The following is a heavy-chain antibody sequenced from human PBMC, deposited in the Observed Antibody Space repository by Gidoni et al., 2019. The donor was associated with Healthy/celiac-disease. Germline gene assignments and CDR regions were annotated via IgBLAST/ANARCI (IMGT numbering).Heavy chain of an antibody. V-gene: IGHV3-30-3*01. CDR3: ARDLYVGAFDI. CDR1: GFTFSSYA. CDR2: ISYDGSNK. J-gene: IGHJ3*02. Sequence: AASGFTFSSYAMHCVRQAPGKGLEWVAVISYDGSNKYYADSVKGRFTSSRDNSKNTLYLQMNSLRAEDTAVYYCARDLYVGAFDIWGQGTMVTVSS. D-gene: IGHD3-16*01.